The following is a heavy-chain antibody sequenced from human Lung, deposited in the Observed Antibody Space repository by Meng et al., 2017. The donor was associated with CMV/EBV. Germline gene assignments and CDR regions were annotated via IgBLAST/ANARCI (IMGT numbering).Heavy chain of an antibody. J-gene: IGHJ6*02. D-gene: IGHD2-21*02. CDR1: GFTFDDFA. V-gene: IGHV3-9*01. CDR3: TKGGGERVTFDAMDV. Sequence: SLKISCTASGFTFDDFAMHWVRQTPGEGLEWVSGISGNTGFIGYADSVKGRFTISRDNAKKTLSLQMNTLRAEDTALYYFTKGGGERVTFDAMDVWCQGTTVTVSS. CDR2: ISGNTGFI.